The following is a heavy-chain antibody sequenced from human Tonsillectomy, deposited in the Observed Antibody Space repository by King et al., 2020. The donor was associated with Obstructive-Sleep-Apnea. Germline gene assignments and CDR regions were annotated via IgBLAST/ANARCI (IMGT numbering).Heavy chain of an antibody. CDR2: FSGCGGST. Sequence: VQLVESGGGLVQPGGSLRLSCAASGFTFSSYAMSWVRQAPGKGLEWVAAFSGCGGSTYYAESVKGRFTISRDNSKNTLYLQMNSLRAEDTAVYYCANRQLERPHDAFDIWGQGTMVTVSS. CDR1: GFTFSSYA. D-gene: IGHD1-1*01. J-gene: IGHJ3*02. V-gene: IGHV3-23*04. CDR3: ANRQLERPHDAFDI.